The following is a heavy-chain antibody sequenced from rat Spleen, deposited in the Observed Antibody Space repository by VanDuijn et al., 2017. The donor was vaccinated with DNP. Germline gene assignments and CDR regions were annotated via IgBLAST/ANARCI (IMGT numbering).Heavy chain of an antibody. CDR2: ITYSGGTT. V-gene: IGHV5S11*01. D-gene: IGHD5-1*01. CDR3: ARVQLGYYALDA. CDR1: GFTFSNYG. Sequence: EVQLVESGGGLVQPGRSLKLSCAASGFTFSNYGMAWVRQTPPKGLEWVASITYSGGTTYYRDSVRGRFTISRDNAKSTLYLQMDSLRSEETATYYCARVQLGYYALDAWGQGTSVTVSS. J-gene: IGHJ4*01.